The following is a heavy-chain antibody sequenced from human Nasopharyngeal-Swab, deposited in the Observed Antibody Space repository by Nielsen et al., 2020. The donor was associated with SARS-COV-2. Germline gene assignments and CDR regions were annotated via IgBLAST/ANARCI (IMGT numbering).Heavy chain of an antibody. J-gene: IGHJ2*01. CDR3: ARGDSYGASWYFDL. CDR2: IIPIIGIA. D-gene: IGHD5-18*01. V-gene: IGHV1-69*04. CDR1: GGTFSSYA. Sequence: SVKVSCKASGGTFSSYAISWVRQAPGQGLEWMGRIIPIIGIANYAQKFQGRVTITADKSTSTAYMELSSLRSEDTAVYYCARGDSYGASWYFDLWGRGTLVTVSS.